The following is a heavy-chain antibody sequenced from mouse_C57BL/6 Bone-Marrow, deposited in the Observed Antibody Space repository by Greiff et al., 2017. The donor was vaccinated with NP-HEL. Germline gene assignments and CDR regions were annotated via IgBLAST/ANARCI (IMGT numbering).Heavy chain of an antibody. CDR2: ISSGGDYI. Sequence: EVKVVESGEGLVKPGGSLKLSCAASGFTFSSYAMSWVRQTPEKRLEWVAYISSGGDYIYYADTVTGRFTISRDNARNTLYLQMSSLKSEDTAMYYCTRIYYGNFLAWFAYWGQGTLVTVSA. V-gene: IGHV5-9-1*02. CDR3: TRIYYGNFLAWFAY. D-gene: IGHD2-1*01. CDR1: GFTFSSYA. J-gene: IGHJ3*01.